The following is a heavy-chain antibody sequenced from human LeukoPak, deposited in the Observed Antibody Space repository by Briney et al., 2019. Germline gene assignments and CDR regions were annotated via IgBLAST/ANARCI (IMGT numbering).Heavy chain of an antibody. D-gene: IGHD2-2*01. V-gene: IGHV4-34*01. Sequence: LRLSCAASGFTFSSYGMHWVRQPPGKGLEWIGEINHSGSTNYNPSLKSRVTISVDTSKNQFSLKLSSVTAADTAVYYCARGRRIVVVPAAFYFDYWGQGTLVTVSS. J-gene: IGHJ4*02. CDR3: ARGRRIVVVPAAFYFDY. CDR1: GFTFSSYG. CDR2: INHSGST.